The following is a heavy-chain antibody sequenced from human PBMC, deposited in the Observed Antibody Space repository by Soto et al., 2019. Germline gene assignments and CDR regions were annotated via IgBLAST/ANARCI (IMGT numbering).Heavy chain of an antibody. CDR2: IYYSGST. CDR3: ARGTEGDYYYGMDV. D-gene: IGHD3-16*01. V-gene: IGHV4-31*03. J-gene: IGHJ6*02. CDR1: GGSISSGGYY. Sequence: SETLSLTCTVSGGSISSGGYYWSWIRQHPGKGLEWIGYIYYSGSTYYNPSLKSRVTISVDTSKNQFSLKLSSVTAADTAVYYCARGTEGDYYYGMDVWGQGTTVTVSS.